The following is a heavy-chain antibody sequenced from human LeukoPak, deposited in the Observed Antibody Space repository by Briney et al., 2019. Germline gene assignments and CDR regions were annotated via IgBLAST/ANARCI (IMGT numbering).Heavy chain of an antibody. CDR3: ARCNYYGSGSYHEGFFRF. V-gene: IGHV4-34*01. J-gene: IGHJ3*01. CDR1: GGSFSGYY. CDR2: INHSGST. Sequence: SETLSLTCAVYGGSFSGYYWSWIRQPPGKGLEWIGEINHSGSTNYNPSLKSRVTISVDTSKNQFSLKLSSVTAADTAVYYCARCNYYGSGSYHEGFFRFWGQGTMVTVSS. D-gene: IGHD3-10*01.